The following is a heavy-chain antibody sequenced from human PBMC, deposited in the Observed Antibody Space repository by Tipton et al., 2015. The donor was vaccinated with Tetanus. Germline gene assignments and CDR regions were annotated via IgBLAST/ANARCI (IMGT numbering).Heavy chain of an antibody. Sequence: TLSLTCTVSRGSISSSSYYWGWIRQPPGKGLEWIGSAYYSGSTYYNPSLKSRVTISVDTSKNQFSLELSSVTAADTAVYYCARHSSLKALNYWGQGTLVTASS. CDR2: AYYSGST. CDR1: RGSISSSSYY. D-gene: IGHD3-9*01. J-gene: IGHJ4*02. V-gene: IGHV4-39*01. CDR3: ARHSSLKALNY.